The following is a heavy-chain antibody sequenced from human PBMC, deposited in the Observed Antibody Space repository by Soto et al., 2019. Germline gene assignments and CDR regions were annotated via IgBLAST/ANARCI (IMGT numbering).Heavy chain of an antibody. D-gene: IGHD3-16*01. CDR1: GFTFGDYA. V-gene: IGHV3-49*04. J-gene: IGHJ6*02. CDR2: IRSKAYGGTT. Sequence: GGSLRLSCTASGFTFGDYAMSWVRQAPGKGLEWVGFIRSKAYGGTTEYAASVKGRFTISRDDSKSIAYLQMNSLKTEDTAVYYCTRALYVWGSHAAGGMDVWGQGTTVTVSS. CDR3: TRALYVWGSHAAGGMDV.